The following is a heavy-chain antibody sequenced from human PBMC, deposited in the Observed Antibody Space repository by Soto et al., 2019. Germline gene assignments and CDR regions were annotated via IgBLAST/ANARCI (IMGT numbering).Heavy chain of an antibody. CDR1: GYTFTSYY. V-gene: IGHV1-46*01. CDR3: ARDLVATDYGMDV. Sequence: RASVKVSCKASGYTFTSYYMHWVRQAPGQGLEWMGIINPSGGSTSYAQKFQGRVTMTRDTSTSTVYMGLSSLRSEDTAVYYCARDLVATDYGMDVWGQGTTVTVSS. CDR2: INPSGGST. D-gene: IGHD5-12*01. J-gene: IGHJ6*02.